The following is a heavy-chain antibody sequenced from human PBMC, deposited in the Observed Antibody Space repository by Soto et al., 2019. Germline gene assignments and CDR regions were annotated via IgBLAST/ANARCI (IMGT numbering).Heavy chain of an antibody. J-gene: IGHJ6*02. CDR1: GFTFSSYA. CDR3: AKPYYDFWSGYPSGMDV. V-gene: IGHV3-23*01. Sequence: WGSLRLSCAASGFTFSSYAMSWVRQAPGKGLEWVSAISGSGGSTYYADSVKGRFTISRDNSKNTLYLQMNSLRAEDTAVYYCAKPYYDFWSGYPSGMDVWGQGTTVTVSS. D-gene: IGHD3-3*01. CDR2: ISGSGGST.